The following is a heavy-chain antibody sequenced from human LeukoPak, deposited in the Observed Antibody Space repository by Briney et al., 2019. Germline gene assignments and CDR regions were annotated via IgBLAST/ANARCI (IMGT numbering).Heavy chain of an antibody. CDR1: GYTFTSYG. CDR3: ASIYYDSSGYGFDP. D-gene: IGHD3-22*01. CDR2: ISAYNGNT. J-gene: IGHJ5*02. V-gene: IGHV1-18*01. Sequence: GASVEVSCKASGYTFTSYGISWVRQAPGQGLEWMGWISAYNGNTNYAQKLQGRVTMTTDTSTSTAYMELRSLRSDDTAVYYCASIYYDSSGYGFDPWGQGTLVTVSS.